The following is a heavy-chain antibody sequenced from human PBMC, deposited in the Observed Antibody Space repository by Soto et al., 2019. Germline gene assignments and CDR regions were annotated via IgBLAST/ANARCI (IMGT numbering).Heavy chain of an antibody. Sequence: ASVKVSCKASGYTFTSYGISWVRQAPGQGLEWMGWISTYNGNTKYAQKLQGRVTMTTDTSTSTAYMELRSLRSDDTAVFYCAREVGNRVDYWGQGTLVTVSS. J-gene: IGHJ4*02. V-gene: IGHV1-18*01. D-gene: IGHD1-26*01. CDR2: ISTYNGNT. CDR1: GYTFTSYG. CDR3: AREVGNRVDY.